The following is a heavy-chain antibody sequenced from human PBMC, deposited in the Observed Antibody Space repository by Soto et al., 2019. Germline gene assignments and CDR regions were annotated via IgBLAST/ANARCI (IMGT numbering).Heavy chain of an antibody. V-gene: IGHV4-59*01. CDR3: ARNWFSVAGRFNFDY. D-gene: IGHD6-19*01. CDR2: VDYSGNS. CDR1: GGSINTYY. Sequence: SETLSLTCTVSGGSINTYYWSWIRQPPGKGLEWIGYVDYSGNSDSSPSLKSRVTISIDTSKKQVSLKLNSVTAADTAVYYCARNWFSVAGRFNFDYWGQGIPVTVSS. J-gene: IGHJ4*02.